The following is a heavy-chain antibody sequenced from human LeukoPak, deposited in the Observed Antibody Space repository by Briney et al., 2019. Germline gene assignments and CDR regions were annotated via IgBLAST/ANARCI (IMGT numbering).Heavy chain of an antibody. D-gene: IGHD5-18*01. CDR2: IYYSGST. J-gene: IGHJ4*02. V-gene: IGHV4-61*01. Sequence: SETLSLTCTVSGGSVSSGSYYWSWIRQPPGKGLEWIGYIYYSGSTNYNPSLKSRVTISVDTSKNQFSLKLSSVTAGDTAVYYCARGSRGYSYGWGQGTLVTVSS. CDR1: GGSVSSGSYY. CDR3: ARGSRGYSYG.